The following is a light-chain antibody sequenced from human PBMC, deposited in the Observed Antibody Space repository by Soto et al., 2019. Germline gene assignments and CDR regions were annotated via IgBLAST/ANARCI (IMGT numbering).Light chain of an antibody. CDR2: DAS. CDR3: QQRNNWPWT. Sequence: ETVLTQSPGTLSLSPGERAALSCRASQNVRYDLAWYQQKPGQSPRLLIYDASTRATGIPGRFSGSGSGTDFTLTISSLEPEDFAVYYCQQRNNWPWTFAQGTKVEIK. CDR1: QNVRYD. V-gene: IGKV3-11*01. J-gene: IGKJ1*01.